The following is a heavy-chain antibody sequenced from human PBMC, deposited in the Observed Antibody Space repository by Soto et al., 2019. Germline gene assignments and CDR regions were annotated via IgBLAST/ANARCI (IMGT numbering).Heavy chain of an antibody. CDR3: ASPYSSCWRGAFEV. D-gene: IGHD6-19*01. Sequence: QVQLQESGPGLVKPSETLSLTCTVSGGSISTYYWSWIRQPPGKGLEWIGCIHDSGNTDYNPSLRSRVTISPITPKYQFSLKLGAVTAADTAVYYCASPYSSCWRGAFEVWGRWTLVTVSP. CDR2: IHDSGNT. V-gene: IGHV4-59*01. J-gene: IGHJ3*01. CDR1: GGSISTYY.